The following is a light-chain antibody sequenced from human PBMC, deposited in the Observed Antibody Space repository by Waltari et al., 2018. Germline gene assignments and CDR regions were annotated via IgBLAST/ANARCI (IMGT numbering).Light chain of an antibody. CDR1: SSDVGGYNY. V-gene: IGLV2-8*01. CDR3: SSYAGSNNLV. Sequence: QSALTQPPSASESPGQSVTISCTGTSSDVGGYNYVSWYQHHPVKAPKLMIYQVSERPAGVPDRFSGSKSGNTASRTGSGLQAEDEADYYCSSYAGSNNLVFGGGTKLTVL. J-gene: IGLJ2*01. CDR2: QVS.